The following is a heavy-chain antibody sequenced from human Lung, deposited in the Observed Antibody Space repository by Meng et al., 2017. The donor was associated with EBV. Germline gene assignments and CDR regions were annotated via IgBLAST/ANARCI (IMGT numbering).Heavy chain of an antibody. Sequence: QVQLVQSGSELKTPGAPVMLSCEASGYTFTSYAINWVRQAPGQGLEWMGWINTNNGNPTYAQGFTGRFVLSVDTSVSTAYLQISSLKAEDTAVYYCAREGYYYDSSGYYIPFDFWGQGTLVTVSS. V-gene: IGHV7-4-1*02. D-gene: IGHD3-22*01. J-gene: IGHJ4*02. CDR2: INTNNGNP. CDR1: GYTFTSYA. CDR3: AREGYYYDSSGYYIPFDF.